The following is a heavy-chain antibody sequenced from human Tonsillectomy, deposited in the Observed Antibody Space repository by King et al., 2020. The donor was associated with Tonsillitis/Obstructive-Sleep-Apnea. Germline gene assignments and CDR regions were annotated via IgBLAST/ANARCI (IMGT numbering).Heavy chain of an antibody. J-gene: IGHJ4*02. CDR3: AKDDHYYGSGSGFDY. Sequence: VQLVESGGGLVQPGGSLRLSCSASGLTCSNSARSWVRQAPGIGLEWVSAINGCGRGTIDADFFKGRFTISRDNSKNTLYLQMNSLRAEDTAVYYCAKDDHYYGSGSGFDYWGQGTLVTVSS. D-gene: IGHD3-10*01. CDR2: INGCGRGT. V-gene: IGHV3-23*04. CDR1: GLTCSNSA.